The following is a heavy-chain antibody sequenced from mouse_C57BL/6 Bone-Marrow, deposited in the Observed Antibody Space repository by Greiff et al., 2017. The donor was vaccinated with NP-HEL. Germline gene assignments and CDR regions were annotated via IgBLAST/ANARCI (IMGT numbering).Heavy chain of an antibody. CDR3: ARGDYYGSSYGGYYFDY. CDR1: GYTFTSYW. V-gene: IGHV1-64*01. D-gene: IGHD1-1*01. J-gene: IGHJ2*01. Sequence: QVQLQQPGAELVKPGASVKLSCKASGYTFTSYWMHWVKQRPGQGLEWIGMIHPNSGSTNYNEKFKSKATLTVDKSSSTAYMQLSSLTSEDSAVYYCARGDYYGSSYGGYYFDYWGQGTTLTVSS. CDR2: IHPNSGST.